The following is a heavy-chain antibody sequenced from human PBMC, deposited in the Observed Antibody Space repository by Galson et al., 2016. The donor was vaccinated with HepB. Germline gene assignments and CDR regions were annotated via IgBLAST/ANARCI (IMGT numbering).Heavy chain of an antibody. Sequence: SETLSLTCNVSGGSISSYFWSWIRQPPGKGLEWIGCIYKTGTTNYSPSLSSRVTLSVDTSKNQFSLKLGSVIAADTAIYYCARGVTGTPYFDFWGQGALVTVSS. CDR1: GGSISSYF. J-gene: IGHJ4*02. D-gene: IGHD2-21*02. V-gene: IGHV4-59*01. CDR3: ARGVTGTPYFDF. CDR2: IYKTGTT.